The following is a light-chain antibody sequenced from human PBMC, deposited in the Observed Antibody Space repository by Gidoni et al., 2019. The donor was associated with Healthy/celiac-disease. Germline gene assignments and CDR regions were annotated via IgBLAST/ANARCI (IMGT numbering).Light chain of an antibody. J-gene: IGKJ2*01. V-gene: IGKV2-28*01. CDR2: LGS. Sequence: DIVMTQSPLSLPVTPGEPASISCRSSQSLLHSNGYNYLHWYLQKPGQSPQLLIYLGSNRASGVPDRFSGSGSGTDFTLKISRVEAEDVGVYYCMQALQTPPYTFXQXTKLEIK. CDR3: MQALQTPPYT. CDR1: QSLLHSNGYNY.